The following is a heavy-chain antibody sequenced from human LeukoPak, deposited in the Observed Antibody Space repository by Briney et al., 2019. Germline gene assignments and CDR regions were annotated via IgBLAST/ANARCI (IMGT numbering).Heavy chain of an antibody. CDR2: ISGSGGRT. V-gene: IGHV3-23*01. CDR1: GFTFSRYG. J-gene: IGHJ6*03. CDR3: ARGKYYYYMDV. Sequence: GGSLRLSCAASGFTFSRYGMSWVRQAPGKGLEWVSAISGSGGRTYYADSVKGRFTISRDNAKNSLYLQMNSLRAEDTALYYCARGKYYYYMDVWGKGTTVTVSS.